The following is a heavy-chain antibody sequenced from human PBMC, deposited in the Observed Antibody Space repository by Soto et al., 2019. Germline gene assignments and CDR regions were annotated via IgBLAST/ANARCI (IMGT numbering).Heavy chain of an antibody. CDR3: ARCVLLPPNYYYYGMDV. CDR2: IYYSGST. V-gene: IGHV4-59*08. CDR1: GGSISSYY. D-gene: IGHD2-2*01. J-gene: IGHJ6*02. Sequence: SETLSLTCTVSGGSISSYYWSWIRQPPGKGLEWIGYIYYSGSTNYNPSLKSRVTISVDTSKNQFSLKLSSVTAADTAVYYCARCVLLPPNYYYYGMDVWGQGTTVTVSS.